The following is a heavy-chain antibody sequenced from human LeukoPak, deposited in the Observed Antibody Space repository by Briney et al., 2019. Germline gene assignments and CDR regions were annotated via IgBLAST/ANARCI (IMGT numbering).Heavy chain of an antibody. CDR3: AKANSGSFSSSFDH. J-gene: IGHJ4*02. D-gene: IGHD1-26*01. V-gene: IGHV3-9*01. CDR1: GFTFDDYA. Sequence: GGSLRLSCAASGFTFDDYAMHWVRQAPGKGLEWVSGISWNSGSIGYADSVKGRFTISRDNAKNSLYLQMNSLRAEDTALYYCAKANSGSFSSSFDHWGQGTLVTVSS. CDR2: ISWNSGSI.